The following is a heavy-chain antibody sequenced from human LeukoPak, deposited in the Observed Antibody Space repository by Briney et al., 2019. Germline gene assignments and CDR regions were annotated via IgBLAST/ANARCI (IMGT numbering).Heavy chain of an antibody. J-gene: IGHJ6*03. Sequence: ASVKVSCKASGGTFSSYAISWVRQAPGQGLEWMGGIIPIFGTANYAQKFQGRVTITTDESTSTAYMELSSLRSEDTAVYYCARDSGDYYYMDVGAKGPRSPSP. D-gene: IGHD5-12*01. CDR3: ARDSGDYYYMDV. V-gene: IGHV1-69*05. CDR1: GGTFSSYA. CDR2: IIPIFGTA.